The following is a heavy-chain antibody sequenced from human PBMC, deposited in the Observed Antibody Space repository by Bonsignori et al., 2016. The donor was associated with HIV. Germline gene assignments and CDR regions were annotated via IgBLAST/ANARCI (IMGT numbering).Heavy chain of an antibody. J-gene: IGHJ3*02. CDR2: IIPILAMT. CDR3: ASAFELLWFGETPVAFGI. D-gene: IGHD3-10*01. Sequence: WVRQAPGQGLEWMGGIIPILAMTNYAQKFQGRVTITADKSTSTAYMELSSLRSEDTAVYYCASAFELLWFGETPVAFGIWGQGTMVTVSS. V-gene: IGHV1-69*10.